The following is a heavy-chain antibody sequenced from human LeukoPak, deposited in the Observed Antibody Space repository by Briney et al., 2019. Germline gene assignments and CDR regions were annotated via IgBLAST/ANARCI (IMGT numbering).Heavy chain of an antibody. CDR2: IRSKANSYAT. J-gene: IGHJ6*03. V-gene: IGHV3-73*01. CDR3: TSPYGDRSIYYYYMDV. Sequence: GGSLRLSCAASGFTFSGSAMHWVRQASGKGLEWVGRIRSKANSYATAYAASVKGRFAISRDDSKNTAYLQMNSLKTEDTAVYYCTSPYGDRSIYYYYMDVWGKGTTVTVSS. CDR1: GFTFSGSA. D-gene: IGHD4-17*01.